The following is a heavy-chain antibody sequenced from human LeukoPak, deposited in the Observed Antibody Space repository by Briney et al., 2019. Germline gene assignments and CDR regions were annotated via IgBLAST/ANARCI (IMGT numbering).Heavy chain of an antibody. CDR2: ISYDGSNK. CDR1: GFTFSSYA. D-gene: IGHD3-10*01. Sequence: GGSLRLSCAASGFTFSSYAMHWVRQAPGKGLEWVAVISYDGSNKYYADSVKGRFTISRDNSKNTLYLQMNSLRAEDTAVYYCAREWFGELLLGYWGQGTLVTVSS. CDR3: AREWFGELLLGY. V-gene: IGHV3-30-3*01. J-gene: IGHJ4*02.